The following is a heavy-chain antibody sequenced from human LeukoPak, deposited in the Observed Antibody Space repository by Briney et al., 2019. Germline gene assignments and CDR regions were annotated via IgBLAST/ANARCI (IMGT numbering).Heavy chain of an antibody. CDR1: GFTFSSYG. CDR3: AKDGVSYYGDGEDFDY. J-gene: IGHJ4*02. V-gene: IGHV3-30*18. D-gene: IGHD4-17*01. Sequence: GGSLRLSCAVSGFTFSSYGMHWVRQAPGKGLEWVAVISYDGSNKYYADSVKGRFTISRDNSKNTLYLQMNSLRAEDTAVYYCAKDGVSYYGDGEDFDYWGQGTLVTVSS. CDR2: ISYDGSNK.